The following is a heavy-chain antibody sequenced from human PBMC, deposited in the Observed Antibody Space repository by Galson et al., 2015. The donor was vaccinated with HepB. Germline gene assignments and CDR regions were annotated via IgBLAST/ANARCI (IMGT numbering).Heavy chain of an antibody. V-gene: IGHV3-66*02. J-gene: IGHJ4*02. CDR2: IYSGGTT. CDR1: GFTVSGNF. CDR3: ARDIYYYGLGSYYDY. Sequence: SLRLSCAASGFTVSGNFMSWVRQAPGKRLEWVSVIYSGGTTYYADSVKGRFTISRDNSENTLYLQMNSLRAEDTAVYYCARDIYYYGLGSYYDYWGQGTLVTVSS. D-gene: IGHD3-10*01.